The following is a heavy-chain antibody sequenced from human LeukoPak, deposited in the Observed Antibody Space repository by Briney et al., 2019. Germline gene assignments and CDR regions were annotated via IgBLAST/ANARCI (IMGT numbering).Heavy chain of an antibody. V-gene: IGHV1-18*01. CDR3: ARARSYYGSEDWFDP. J-gene: IGHJ5*02. Sequence: ASVKVSCTASGYTFTSYGISWVRQAPGQGLEWMGWISAYNGNTNYAQKLQGRVTMITDTSTSTAYMELRSLRSDDTAVYYCARARSYYGSEDWFDPWGQGTLVTVSS. CDR1: GYTFTSYG. D-gene: IGHD3-10*01. CDR2: ISAYNGNT.